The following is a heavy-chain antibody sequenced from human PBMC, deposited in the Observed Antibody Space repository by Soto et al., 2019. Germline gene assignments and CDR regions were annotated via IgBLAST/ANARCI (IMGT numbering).Heavy chain of an antibody. CDR3: GREDGGVLDY. D-gene: IGHD2-8*02. CDR1: GGSISRYY. V-gene: IGHV4-59*12. J-gene: IGHJ4*02. Sequence: SETLSLTCTVSGGSISRYYWSWIRQPPGKGLEWIGYMYNTGSTVYNPPFKSRVTISVDTSKNQFSLKLSSVTAADTAVYYCGREDGGVLDYWGQGTLVTVSS. CDR2: MYNTGST.